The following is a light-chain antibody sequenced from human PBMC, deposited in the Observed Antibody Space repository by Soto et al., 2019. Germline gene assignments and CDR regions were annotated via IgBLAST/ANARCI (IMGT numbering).Light chain of an antibody. CDR1: SSDVGGYNY. Sequence: QSALTQPASVSGSPGQSITISCTGTSSDVGGYNYVSWYQQHPGKAPKLMIYDVSNRPSGVSNRFSGSKSGNTASLTISGFQAEDEADYYCSSDTSSSTPYVFGTGTKVTVL. V-gene: IGLV2-14*01. CDR3: SSDTSSSTPYV. J-gene: IGLJ1*01. CDR2: DVS.